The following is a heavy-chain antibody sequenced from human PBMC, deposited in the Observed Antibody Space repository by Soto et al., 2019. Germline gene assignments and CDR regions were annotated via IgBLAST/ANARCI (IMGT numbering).Heavy chain of an antibody. J-gene: IGHJ6*02. CDR3: ARTTVTTGFYYGTDL. CDR2: ISWSSGSI. CDR1: GFRFDDYA. D-gene: IGHD4-17*01. V-gene: IGHV3-9*01. Sequence: AGGSLRLSCAASGFRFDDYAMHWVRQAPGKGLEWVSGISWSSGSIGYAASVKGRFTISRDNDGNSLFLQMNGLRSDDTALYYCARTTVTTGFYYGTDLWGQGTMVTVSS.